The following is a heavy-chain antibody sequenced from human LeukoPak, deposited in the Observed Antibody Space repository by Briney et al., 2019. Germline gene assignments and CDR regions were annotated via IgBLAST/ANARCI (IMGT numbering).Heavy chain of an antibody. CDR2: IKDDGSEI. Sequence: GGSLRLSCAASGFTFSNYWMTWVRQAPGKGLEWVANIKDDGSEIYYVDSVKDRFTISRDNAKNSLHLQMNSLRTEDTAVYFCARDGRVSPDYGDHVLSPTYYYGMDVWGQGTTVTVSS. D-gene: IGHD4-17*01. CDR3: ARDGRVSPDYGDHVLSPTYYYGMDV. V-gene: IGHV3-7*01. CDR1: GFTFSNYW. J-gene: IGHJ6*02.